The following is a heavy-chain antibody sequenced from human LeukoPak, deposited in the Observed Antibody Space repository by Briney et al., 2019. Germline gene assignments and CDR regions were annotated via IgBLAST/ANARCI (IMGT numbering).Heavy chain of an antibody. V-gene: IGHV3-23*01. CDR1: GFTFNTYG. CDR3: AKDGQYSSSSPYYFDY. Sequence: TGDSLRLSCGASGFTFNTYGMHWVRQAPGKGLEWVSGISSSGGSTYYADPVKGRFTTSTDNSKNTLYLQMNSLRAEDTAVYYCAKDGQYSSSSPYYFDYWGQGTLVTVSS. J-gene: IGHJ4*02. CDR2: ISSSGGST. D-gene: IGHD6-6*01.